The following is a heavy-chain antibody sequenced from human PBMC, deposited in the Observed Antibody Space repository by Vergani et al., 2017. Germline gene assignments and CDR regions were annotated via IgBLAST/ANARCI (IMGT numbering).Heavy chain of an antibody. D-gene: IGHD5/OR15-5a*01. V-gene: IGHV1-2*02. CDR1: GYTFTGYY. J-gene: IGHJ6*02. CDR2: INPNSGGT. Sequence: QVQLVQSGAEVKKPGASVKVSCKAAGYTFTGYYMHWVRQAPGQGLEWMGWINPNSGGTRYAQKFQGRVTMTRDTSISTAYMELGRLRSDDTAVYYCARGSVYYYYGMDVWGQGTTVTVSS. CDR3: ARGSVYYYYGMDV.